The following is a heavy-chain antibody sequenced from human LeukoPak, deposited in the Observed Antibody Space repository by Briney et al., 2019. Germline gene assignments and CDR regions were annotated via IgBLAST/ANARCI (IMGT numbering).Heavy chain of an antibody. CDR3: AKALYSGYNSYYFDY. CDR1: GFTVSSNY. V-gene: IGHV3-53*01. D-gene: IGHD5-12*01. Sequence: PGGSLRLSCAASGFTVSSNYMSWVRQAPGKGLEWVSVIYSGGSTYYADSVKGRFTISRDNSKNTLYLQMNSLRAEDTAVYYCAKALYSGYNSYYFDYWGQGTLVTVSS. CDR2: IYSGGST. J-gene: IGHJ4*02.